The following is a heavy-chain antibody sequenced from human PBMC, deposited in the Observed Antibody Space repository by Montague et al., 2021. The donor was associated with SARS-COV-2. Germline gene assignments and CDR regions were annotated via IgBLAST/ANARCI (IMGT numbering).Heavy chain of an antibody. CDR3: ARGGSSSFPFDY. D-gene: IGHD6-13*01. CDR2: IYHSGST. J-gene: IGHJ4*02. V-gene: IGHV4-4*02. Sequence: SETLSLTCAVSGGSISSSNWWSWVRQPPGKGLEWIGEIYHSGSTNYNPSIKSRVTISVDKSKNQLSLKLSSVTAADTAVYYCARGGSSSFPFDYWGQGTLVTVSS. CDR1: GGSISSSNW.